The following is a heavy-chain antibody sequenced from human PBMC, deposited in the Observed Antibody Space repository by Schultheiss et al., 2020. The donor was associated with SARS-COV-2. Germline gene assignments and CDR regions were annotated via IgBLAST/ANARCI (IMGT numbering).Heavy chain of an antibody. CDR2: ISYDGSNK. D-gene: IGHD3-3*01. V-gene: IGHV3-30*01. CDR1: GFTFSSYA. J-gene: IGHJ6*02. CDR3: ARSLRYYDFWSGSINPYYGMDV. Sequence: GESLKISCAASGFTFSSYAMHWVRQAPGKGLEWVAVISYDGSNKYYADSVKGRFTISRDNSKNTLYLQMNSLRAEDTAVYYCARSLRYYDFWSGSINPYYGMDVWGQGTTVTVSS.